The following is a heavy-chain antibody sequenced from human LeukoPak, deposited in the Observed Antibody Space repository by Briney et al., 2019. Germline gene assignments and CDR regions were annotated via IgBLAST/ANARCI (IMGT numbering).Heavy chain of an antibody. CDR2: IIPIFGTA. CDR3: ARDLTDIVVVVAATSDAFDI. V-gene: IGHV1-69*13. J-gene: IGHJ3*02. CDR1: GGTFSSYG. D-gene: IGHD2-15*01. Sequence: SVKVSCKASGGTFSSYGISWVRQAPGQGLEWMGGIIPIFGTANYAQKFQGRVTITADESTSTAYMELSSLRSEDTAVYYCARDLTDIVVVVAATSDAFDIWGQGTMVTVSS.